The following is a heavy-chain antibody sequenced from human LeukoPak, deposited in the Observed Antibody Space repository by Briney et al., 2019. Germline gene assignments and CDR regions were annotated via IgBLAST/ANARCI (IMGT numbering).Heavy chain of an antibody. J-gene: IGHJ5*02. CDR3: ARDRPFYGSGSYYNP. Sequence: PGGSLRLSCAASGFTFSSYWMSWVRQAPGKGLEWVANIKQDGSEKYYVGSVKGRFTISRDNAKNSLYLQMNSLRAEDTAVYYCARDRPFYGSGSYYNPWGQGTLVTVSS. D-gene: IGHD3-10*01. CDR2: IKQDGSEK. CDR1: GFTFSSYW. V-gene: IGHV3-7*03.